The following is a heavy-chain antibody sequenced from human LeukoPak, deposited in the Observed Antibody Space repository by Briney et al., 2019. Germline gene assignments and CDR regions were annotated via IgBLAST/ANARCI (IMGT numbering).Heavy chain of an antibody. CDR1: GFTFSSYE. CDR3: ARGGYRCSSTSCYHILDY. V-gene: IGHV3-48*03. Sequence: GGSLRLSCAASGFTFSSYEMNWVRQAPGKGLEWVSYISSSGSTIYYADSVKGRFTISRDNAKNSLYLQMNSLRAEDTAVYYCARGGYRCSSTSCYHILDYWGQGTLVTVSS. D-gene: IGHD2-2*01. CDR2: ISSSGSTI. J-gene: IGHJ4*02.